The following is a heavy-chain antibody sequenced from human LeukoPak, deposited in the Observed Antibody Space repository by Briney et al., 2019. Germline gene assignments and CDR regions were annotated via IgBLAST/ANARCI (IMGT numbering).Heavy chain of an antibody. D-gene: IGHD3-10*01. CDR2: FRAYNGDA. Sequence: DSGKVSCKASGYTFTSYGLSWVRQAPGQGLEWMGWFRAYNGDANYAQKLQGRVTMTTDPSTSTAYTELRSMRSDGAAVYYCARELLWFVESPPYTAFDPWGQGTLVTASS. CDR3: ARELLWFVESPPYTAFDP. J-gene: IGHJ5*01. CDR1: GYTFTSYG. V-gene: IGHV1-18*04.